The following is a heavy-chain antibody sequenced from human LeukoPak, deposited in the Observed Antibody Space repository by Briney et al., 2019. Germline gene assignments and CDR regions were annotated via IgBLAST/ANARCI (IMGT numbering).Heavy chain of an antibody. CDR2: ISSSSSYI. V-gene: IGHV3-21*01. Sequence: GGSLRLSCAASGFTFSSYAMSWVRQAPGKGLEWVSSISSSSSYIYYADSVKGRFTISRDNAKNSLYLQMNSLRAEDTAVYYCARPVYSSSSGDYWGQGTLVTVSS. D-gene: IGHD6-6*01. CDR1: GFTFSSYA. CDR3: ARPVYSSSSGDY. J-gene: IGHJ4*02.